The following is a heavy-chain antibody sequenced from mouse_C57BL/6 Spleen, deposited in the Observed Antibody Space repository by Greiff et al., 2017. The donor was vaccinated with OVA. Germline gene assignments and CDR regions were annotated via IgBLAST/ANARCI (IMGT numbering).Heavy chain of an antibody. J-gene: IGHJ3*01. CDR3: TDTAHATAY. V-gene: IGHV1-15*01. D-gene: IGHD3-2*02. Sequence: VQLVESGAELVRPGASVTLSCKASGYTFTGYEMHWVKQTPVHGLEWIGAIDPETGGTAYNQKFKGKAILTADKSSSTAYMEHRSLTSEDSAVYYCTDTAHATAYWGQGTLVTVSA. CDR2: IDPETGGT. CDR1: GYTFTGYE.